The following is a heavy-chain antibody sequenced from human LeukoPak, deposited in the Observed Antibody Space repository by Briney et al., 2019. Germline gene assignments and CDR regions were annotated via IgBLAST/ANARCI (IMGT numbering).Heavy chain of an antibody. CDR1: GGSISSGDYY. CDR2: IYYSGST. CDR3: ARAPGNWYFDL. V-gene: IGHV4-30-4*01. Sequence: PSETLSLTCTVSGGSISSGDYYWSWIRQPPGKGLEWIGYIYYSGSTYYNPSLKSRVTISVDTSKNQFSLKLSSVTAADTAVYYRARAPGNWYFDLWGRGTLVTVSS. J-gene: IGHJ2*01.